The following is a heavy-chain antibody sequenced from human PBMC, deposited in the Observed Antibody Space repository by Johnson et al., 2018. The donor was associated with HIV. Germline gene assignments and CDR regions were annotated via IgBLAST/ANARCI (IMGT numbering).Heavy chain of an antibody. Sequence: VQLVESGGGLVQPGGSLRLSCAASGFTFSSYWMSWVRQAPGKGLEWVANIIQDGSEKYYVDSVKGRFTISRDNAKNSLYLHMNSLRAEDTAVYSCARSVVLVRGALDIWGQGTMVTVSS. CDR3: ARSVVLVRGALDI. D-gene: IGHD2/OR15-2a*01. V-gene: IGHV3-7*05. J-gene: IGHJ3*02. CDR1: GFTFSSYW. CDR2: IIQDGSEK.